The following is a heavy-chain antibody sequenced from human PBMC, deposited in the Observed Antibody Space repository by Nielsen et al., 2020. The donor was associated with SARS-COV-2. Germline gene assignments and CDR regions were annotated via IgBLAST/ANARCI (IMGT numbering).Heavy chain of an antibody. Sequence: GGSLRLSCAASGFTFSSYSMNWVRQAPGKGLEWVSYISSSGSTIYYADSVKGRFTISRDNAKNSLYLQMNSLRAEDTAVYYCAKNLIAARRMGYYYGMDVWGQGTTVTDSS. CDR1: GFTFSSYS. D-gene: IGHD6-6*01. J-gene: IGHJ6*02. CDR3: AKNLIAARRMGYYYGMDV. CDR2: ISSSGSTI. V-gene: IGHV3-48*04.